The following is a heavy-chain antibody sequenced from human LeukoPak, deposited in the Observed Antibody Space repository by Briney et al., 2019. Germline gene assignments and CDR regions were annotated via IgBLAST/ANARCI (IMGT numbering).Heavy chain of an antibody. J-gene: IGHJ4*02. D-gene: IGHD5-12*01. Sequence: SETLSLTCTVSGGSLSSSHYSWGWIRQPPGKGLEWIGGIYSSGSTYYNPSLKSRVTISVDTSKNQFSLKLSSVTAADTAVYYCARLRVSVTTTSDFDYWGQGTLVTVSS. CDR3: ARLRVSVTTTSDFDY. CDR1: GGSLSSSHYS. V-gene: IGHV4-39*01. CDR2: IYSSGST.